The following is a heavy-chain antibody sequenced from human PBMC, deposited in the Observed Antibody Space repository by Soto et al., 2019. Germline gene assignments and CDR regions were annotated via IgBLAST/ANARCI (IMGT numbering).Heavy chain of an antibody. Sequence: SETLSLTCTVSGGSISSSSYYWGWIRQPPGKGLEWIGSIYYSGSTYYNPSLKGRVTISVDTSKNQFSLKLSSVTAADTAVYYCARHEEGAEDALTTIFGVVSSKYYFDYWGQGTLVTVS. CDR1: GGSISSSSYY. J-gene: IGHJ4*02. V-gene: IGHV4-39*01. CDR3: ARHEEGAEDALTTIFGVVSSKYYFDY. CDR2: IYYSGST. D-gene: IGHD3-3*01.